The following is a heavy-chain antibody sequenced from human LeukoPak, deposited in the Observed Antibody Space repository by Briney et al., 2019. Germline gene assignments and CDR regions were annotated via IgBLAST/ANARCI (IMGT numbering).Heavy chain of an antibody. CDR1: GYTFSTYD. CDR3: ARGWTLVGFDP. D-gene: IGHD4-23*01. V-gene: IGHV1-8*03. Sequence: GASVKVSCKASGYTFSTYDINWVRQASGQGLEWMGWLSPNSGNTGYSQKFQGRVTITRNTSISTAYMELSSLRSEDKAVYYCARGWTLVGFDPWGQGTLVTVSS. CDR2: LSPNSGNT. J-gene: IGHJ5*02.